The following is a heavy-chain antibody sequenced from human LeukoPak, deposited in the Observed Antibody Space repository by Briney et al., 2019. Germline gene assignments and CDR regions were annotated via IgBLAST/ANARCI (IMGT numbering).Heavy chain of an antibody. CDR1: GYTFTSYD. Sequence: ASVKVSCEASGYTFTSYDINWVRQATGQGLEWMGWMNPNSGNTGYAQKFQGRVTMTRNTSISTAYMEPSSLRSEDTAVYYCASYYRVRGYDFWSGYYTGSDWGQGTLVTVSS. CDR3: ASYYRVRGYDFWSGYYTGSD. CDR2: MNPNSGNT. D-gene: IGHD3-3*01. J-gene: IGHJ4*02. V-gene: IGHV1-8*01.